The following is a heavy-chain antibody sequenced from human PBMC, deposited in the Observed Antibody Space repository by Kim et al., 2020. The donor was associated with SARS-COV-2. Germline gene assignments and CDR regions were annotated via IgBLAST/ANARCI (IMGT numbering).Heavy chain of an antibody. CDR2: ISSSSSYI. V-gene: IGHV3-21*01. J-gene: IGHJ6*02. D-gene: IGHD2-15*01. CDR1: GFTFSSYS. Sequence: GGSLRLSCAASGFTFSSYSMNWVRQAPGKGLEWVSSISSSSSYIYYADSVKGRFTISRDNAKNSLYLQMNSLRAEDTAVYYCARYCSGGSCRYYYYGMDVWGQGTTVTVSS. CDR3: ARYCSGGSCRYYYYGMDV.